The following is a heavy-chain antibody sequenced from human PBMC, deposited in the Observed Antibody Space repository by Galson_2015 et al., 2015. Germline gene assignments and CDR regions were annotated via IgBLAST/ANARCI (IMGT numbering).Heavy chain of an antibody. CDR1: GFTFSSYA. V-gene: IGHV3-23*01. J-gene: IGHJ4*02. D-gene: IGHD5-12*01. CDR3: AREGYSGFDYDY. CDR2: ISGSGGST. Sequence: SLRLSCAASGFTFSSYAMSWVRQAPGKGLEWVSAISGSGGSTYYADSVKGRFTISRDNSKNTLYLQMNSLRAEDTAVYYCAREGYSGFDYDYWGQGTLVTVSS.